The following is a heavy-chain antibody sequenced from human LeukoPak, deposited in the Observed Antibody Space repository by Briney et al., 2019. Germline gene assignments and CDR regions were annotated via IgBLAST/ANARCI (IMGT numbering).Heavy chain of an antibody. CDR3: ARAEVFSYYGMDV. V-gene: IGHV3-66*01. CDR2: IYSGGST. CDR1: GFTFSTYA. Sequence: PGGSLRLSCAASGFTFSTYAMSWVCQAPGKGLEWVSVIYSGGSTYYADSVKGRFTISRDNSKNTLYLQMNSLRAEDTAVYYCARAEVFSYYGMDVWGQGTTVTVSS. J-gene: IGHJ6*02.